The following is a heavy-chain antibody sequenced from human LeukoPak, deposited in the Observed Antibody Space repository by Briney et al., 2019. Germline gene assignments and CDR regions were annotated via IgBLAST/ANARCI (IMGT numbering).Heavy chain of an antibody. CDR3: ARGRSGYYYACDS. CDR2: ISSGGSAI. J-gene: IGHJ4*02. D-gene: IGHD3-22*01. CDR1: GFTFSDYS. Sequence: PGGSLRLSCAASGFTFSDYSTNWVRQAPGKGLEWVSYISSGGSAIYYADSVKGRFTISRDNAKNSLYLQMNSLRAEDTAVYYCARGRSGYYYACDSWGQGTLVTVSS. V-gene: IGHV3-48*01.